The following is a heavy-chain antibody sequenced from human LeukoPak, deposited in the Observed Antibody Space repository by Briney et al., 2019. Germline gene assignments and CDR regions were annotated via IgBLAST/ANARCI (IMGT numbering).Heavy chain of an antibody. CDR2: ISSSGSTI. CDR3: ARSQQQLPLKHGAFDI. J-gene: IGHJ3*02. D-gene: IGHD6-13*01. CDR1: GFTFSSYE. Sequence: PGGSLRLSCAASGFTFSSYEMNWVRQAPGKGLEWVSYISSSGSTIYYADSVKGRFTISRDNAKNSLYPQMNSLRAEDTAVYYCARSQQQLPLKHGAFDIWGQGTMVTVSS. V-gene: IGHV3-48*03.